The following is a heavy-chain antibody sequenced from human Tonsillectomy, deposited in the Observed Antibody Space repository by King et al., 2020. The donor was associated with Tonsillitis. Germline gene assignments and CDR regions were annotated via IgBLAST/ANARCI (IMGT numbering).Heavy chain of an antibody. J-gene: IGHJ4*02. Sequence: QLVQSGGGVVQPGRSLRLSCAASGFTFSSYYMYWVRQAPGKGLEWVAVISYDGSNKYYVDSVTGRFTISRDNSKNKVYLQMNSLRAEDTAVYYCAGERAGYIFDFWGQGTLVTVSS. CDR1: GFTFSSYY. D-gene: IGHD2-2*02. V-gene: IGHV3-33*05. CDR3: AGERAGYIFDF. CDR2: ISYDGSNK.